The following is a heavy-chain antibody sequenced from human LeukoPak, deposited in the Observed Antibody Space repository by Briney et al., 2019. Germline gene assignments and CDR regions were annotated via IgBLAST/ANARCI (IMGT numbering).Heavy chain of an antibody. J-gene: IGHJ4*02. CDR3: ARVETAMDD. V-gene: IGHV3-53*01. D-gene: IGHD5-18*01. Sequence: GGSLTLSCAAPGFTVSSNYMSCVRQAPGKGLEWVSVIYSGGSTYYADSVQGRFTISRDNSKNTLYLQMNSLRAGDTAVYYCARVETAMDDWGQGTLVTASS. CDR2: IYSGGST. CDR1: GFTVSSNY.